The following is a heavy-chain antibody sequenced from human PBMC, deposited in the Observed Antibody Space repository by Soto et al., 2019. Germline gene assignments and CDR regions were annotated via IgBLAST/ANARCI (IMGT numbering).Heavy chain of an antibody. V-gene: IGHV4-61*01. D-gene: IGHD2-15*01. CDR2: VYYTGTT. Sequence: QVQLQESGPGLVKPSETLSLTCTVSGGFVSSASYFWSWIRQPPGKEMEFIAYVYYTGTTKYSPSLKSRASISLDTSKNQFSLNLSSVTTADTAIYYCARMRFVEVPYWFDPWGQGILVTVS. CDR3: ARMRFVEVPYWFDP. J-gene: IGHJ5*02. CDR1: GGFVSSASYF.